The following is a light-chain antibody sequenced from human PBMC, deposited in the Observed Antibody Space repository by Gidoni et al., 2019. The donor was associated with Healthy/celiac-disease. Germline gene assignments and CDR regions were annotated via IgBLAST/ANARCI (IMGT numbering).Light chain of an antibody. CDR3: QQYGSSPWT. CDR1: QSVSSSH. CDR2: GAS. J-gene: IGKJ1*01. V-gene: IGKV3-20*01. Sequence: DIVLTQSPGPLSLSPGERATRSCRASQSVSSSHLASSQQKPCQAPRLLIYGASSRATGIPDRFSGSGSGTDFTLTISRLEPEDFAVYYCQQYGSSPWTFGQGTKVEIK.